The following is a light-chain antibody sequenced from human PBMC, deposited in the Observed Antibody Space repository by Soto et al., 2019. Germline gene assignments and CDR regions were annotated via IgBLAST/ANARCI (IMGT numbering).Light chain of an antibody. J-gene: IGKJ1*01. Sequence: KLSASAVSAAEKDRGTISCRASQSIXSGLVWYQQKPGKAPKVLXDYASSLERGGPSRLSGSGSGTEFTLTISILQPDYLASYYCQLYNSYMWTFGQGTKVDIK. V-gene: IGKV1-5*01. CDR3: QLYNSYMWT. CDR2: YAS. CDR1: QSIXSG.